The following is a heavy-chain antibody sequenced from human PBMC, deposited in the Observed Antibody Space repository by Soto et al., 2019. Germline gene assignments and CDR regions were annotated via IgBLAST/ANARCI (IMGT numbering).Heavy chain of an antibody. J-gene: IGHJ4*02. CDR3: VKDPYDLHPFTY. Sequence: GGSVRLSCAASGFTFSSYAMSWVRQAPGKGLEWVSGTGGSGGSTYYADSVKGRFTISRDNSKSTLYLQMNSLRAGDTAVYYCVKDPYDLHPFTYWGQGTLVTVSS. V-gene: IGHV3-23*01. D-gene: IGHD3-3*01. CDR2: TGGSGGST. CDR1: GFTFSSYA.